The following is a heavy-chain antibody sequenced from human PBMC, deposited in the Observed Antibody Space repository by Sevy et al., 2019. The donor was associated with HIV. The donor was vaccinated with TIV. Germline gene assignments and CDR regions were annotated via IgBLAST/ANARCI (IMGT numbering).Heavy chain of an antibody. V-gene: IGHV4-4*02. CDR3: ARRSYYYDSSGYWTRYFDY. D-gene: IGHD3-22*01. J-gene: IGHJ4*01. Sequence: SETLSLTCGVSGGSISSSNWWTWVRQPPGKGLEWIGESYHSGNTNYNPSLKSRVTISVDKSNNQFSLRLSSVTAADTAVYFCARRSYYYDSSGYWTRYFDYWGQGTLVTVSS. CDR2: SYHSGNT. CDR1: GGSISSSNW.